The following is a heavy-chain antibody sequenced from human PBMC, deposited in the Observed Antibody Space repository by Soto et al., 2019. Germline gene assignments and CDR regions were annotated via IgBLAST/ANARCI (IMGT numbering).Heavy chain of an antibody. Sequence: PSETLSLTCAVSGYSISSGYYWGWIRQPPGKGLEWIGSIYHSGSTYYNPSLKSRVTISVDTSKNQFSLKLSSVTAADTAVYYCARDVGDGYNSIDYYYYGMDVWGQGTTVTVSS. D-gene: IGHD5-12*01. CDR2: IYHSGST. J-gene: IGHJ6*02. V-gene: IGHV4-38-2*02. CDR1: GYSISSGYY. CDR3: ARDVGDGYNSIDYYYYGMDV.